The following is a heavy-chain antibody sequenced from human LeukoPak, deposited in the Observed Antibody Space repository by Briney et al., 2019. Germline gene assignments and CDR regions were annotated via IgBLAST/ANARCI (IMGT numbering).Heavy chain of an antibody. CDR3: AKGLRGYFGSGSYNDAFDI. Sequence: GGALRLSRVACVRTLSRYWMSWVRPAPGRGVEGVSVIWYNGGRTHYADPVKGRFTISRDNSKSTLYLQMNSLRADDTAVYYCAKGLRGYFGSGSYNDAFDIWGQGTMVTVSS. CDR1: VRTLSRYW. CDR2: IWYNGGRT. J-gene: IGHJ3*02. V-gene: IGHV3-23*01. D-gene: IGHD3-10*01.